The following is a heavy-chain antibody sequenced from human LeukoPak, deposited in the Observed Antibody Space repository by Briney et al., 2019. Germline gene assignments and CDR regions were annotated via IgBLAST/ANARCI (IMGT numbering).Heavy chain of an antibody. Sequence: GASVKVSCKASGYTFTSYAMHWARQAPGQRLEWMGWINAGNGNTKYSQKFQGRVTITRDTSASTAYMELSSLRSEDTAVYYCARDVWGVILAFDPWGQGTLVTVSS. CDR1: GYTFTSYA. CDR2: INAGNGNT. CDR3: ARDVWGVILAFDP. V-gene: IGHV1-3*01. J-gene: IGHJ5*02. D-gene: IGHD3-16*02.